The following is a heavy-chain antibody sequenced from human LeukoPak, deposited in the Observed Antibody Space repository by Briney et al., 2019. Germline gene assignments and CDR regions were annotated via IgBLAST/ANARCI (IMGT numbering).Heavy chain of an antibody. V-gene: IGHV3-23*01. CDR3: AKQQRIVVVTAIRDNPRYYYYGMDV. CDR2: ISGSGGST. D-gene: IGHD2-21*02. CDR1: GFTFSSYA. Sequence: GGSLRLSCAASGFTFSSYAMSWVRQAPGKGLEWVSTISGSGGSTYYADSVKGRFTISRDNSKNTLCLQMNSLRAEDTAVYYCAKQQRIVVVTAIRDNPRYYYYGMDVWGQGTTVTVSS. J-gene: IGHJ6*02.